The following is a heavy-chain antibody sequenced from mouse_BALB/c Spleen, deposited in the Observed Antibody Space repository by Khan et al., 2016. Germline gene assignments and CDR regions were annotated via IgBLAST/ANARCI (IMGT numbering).Heavy chain of an antibody. Sequence: VQLQQPGAELVKPGASVKLSCTASGFNIKDTYMHWVKQRPEQGLEWIGRIDPANGNTKYDPKFQGKATITADTSSNTAYLQLSSLTSEDTAVYYCASNYDYDGYAMDYWGQGTSVTVSS. J-gene: IGHJ4*01. D-gene: IGHD2-4*01. V-gene: IGHV14-3*02. CDR1: GFNIKDTY. CDR2: IDPANGNT. CDR3: ASNYDYDGYAMDY.